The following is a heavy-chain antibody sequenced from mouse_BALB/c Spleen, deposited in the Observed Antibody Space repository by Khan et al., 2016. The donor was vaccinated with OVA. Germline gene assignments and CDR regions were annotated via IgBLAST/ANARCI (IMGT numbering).Heavy chain of an antibody. Sequence: QVQLQQSGAELMKPGASVKISCKATGYTFSSYWIEWVKQRPGHGLEWIGEILPGSGSNNYNEKFKGKATFTADTSSNTAYMQLSSLTSEDSAVDYCARGNYYGSSSWFGYWGQGTLVTVSA. CDR1: GYTFSSYW. V-gene: IGHV1-9*01. CDR2: ILPGSGSN. J-gene: IGHJ3*01. D-gene: IGHD1-1*01. CDR3: ARGNYYGSSSWFGY.